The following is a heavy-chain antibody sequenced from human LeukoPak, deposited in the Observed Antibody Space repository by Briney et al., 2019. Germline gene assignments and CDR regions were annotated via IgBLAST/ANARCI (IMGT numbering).Heavy chain of an antibody. Sequence: SETLSLTCAVSGYSISSGYYWGWIRQPPGEGLEWIGSIYHSGSTYYNPSLKSRVTISVDTSKNQFSLKLSSVTAADTAVYYCARPQRYDFWSGYYDAFDIWGQGTMVTVSS. CDR2: IYHSGST. J-gene: IGHJ3*02. CDR3: ARPQRYDFWSGYYDAFDI. CDR1: GYSISSGYY. D-gene: IGHD3-3*01. V-gene: IGHV4-38-2*01.